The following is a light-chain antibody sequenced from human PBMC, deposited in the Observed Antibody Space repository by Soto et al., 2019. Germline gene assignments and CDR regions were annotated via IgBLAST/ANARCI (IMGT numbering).Light chain of an antibody. CDR1: SSDVGSYNL. Sequence: QSALTQPASVSGSPGQSITISFTGTSSDVGSYNLASWYQQHPGKPPKLRIYEVNKRPSEVSERFSGPKSGNTASLTISGLQAEHEADFYSCSSAGTSHAGSRVVFGGGIKLTVL. V-gene: IGLV2-23*02. J-gene: IGLJ2*01. CDR2: EVN. CDR3: CSSAGTSHAGSRVV.